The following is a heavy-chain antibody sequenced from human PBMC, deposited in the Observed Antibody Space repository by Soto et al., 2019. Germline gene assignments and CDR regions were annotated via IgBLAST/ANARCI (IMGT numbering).Heavy chain of an antibody. Sequence: EVQVLESGGGLVQPGGSLRLSCATSGFTFNSYAMTWVRQGPGKGLEWVSGISGSGSSTYFADSVKGRFTISRDNSKNTPYLQMSSLRAEDTAVYYCVKGIAVSGPFDYWGQGTLVTVSS. J-gene: IGHJ4*02. CDR1: GFTFNSYA. CDR2: ISGSGSST. CDR3: VKGIAVSGPFDY. V-gene: IGHV3-23*01. D-gene: IGHD6-19*01.